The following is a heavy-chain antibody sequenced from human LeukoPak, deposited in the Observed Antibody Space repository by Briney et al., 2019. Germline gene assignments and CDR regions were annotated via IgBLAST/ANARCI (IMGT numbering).Heavy chain of an antibody. J-gene: IGHJ4*02. Sequence: GGSLRLSCTASGFTFNGYSMNWVRQAPGKGLERVSSISTSSSHIYYADSVKGRFTISRNNPKNSLYLQMNSLRAEDTAVYYCARNRGDPSYFDYWGQGTLVTVSS. CDR2: ISTSSSHI. V-gene: IGHV3-21*01. CDR3: ARNRGDPSYFDY. CDR1: GFTFNGYS. D-gene: IGHD4-17*01.